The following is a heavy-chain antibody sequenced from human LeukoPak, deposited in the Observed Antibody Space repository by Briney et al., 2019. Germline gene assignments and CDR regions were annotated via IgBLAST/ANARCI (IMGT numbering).Heavy chain of an antibody. D-gene: IGHD2/OR15-2a*01. V-gene: IGHV3-48*03. CDR1: GFTFSSYE. J-gene: IGHJ4*02. CDR3: ARDWFHAIDY. CDR2: ISSSGSTI. Sequence: PGGSLRLSCAAPGFTFSSYEMNWVRQAPGKGLEWVSYISSSGSTIYYADSVKGRFTISRDNAKNTLYLQMNSLRAEDTAVYYCARDWFHAIDYWGQGILVTVSS.